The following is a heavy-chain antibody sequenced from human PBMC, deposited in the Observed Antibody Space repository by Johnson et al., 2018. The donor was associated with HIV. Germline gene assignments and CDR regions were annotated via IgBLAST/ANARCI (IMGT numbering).Heavy chain of an antibody. V-gene: IGHV3-30-3*01. Sequence: QMQLVESGGGVVQPGRSLILSCAASGFTFSSYAMHWVRQAPGKGLEWVAVISYDGSNKYYEDSVKGRFTISRDNSKNTLYLQMNSLRAEDTAVYYCAKGGYGSWNYYVYILDAFDIWGQGAMVTVSS. J-gene: IGHJ3*02. D-gene: IGHD3-10*01. CDR1: GFTFSSYA. CDR3: AKGGYGSWNYYVYILDAFDI. CDR2: ISYDGSNK.